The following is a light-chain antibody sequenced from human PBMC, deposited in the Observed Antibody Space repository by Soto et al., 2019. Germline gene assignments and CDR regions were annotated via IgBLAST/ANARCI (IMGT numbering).Light chain of an antibody. Sequence: QSVLTQPASVSGSPGQSITISCTGTSSDVGGYNYVSWYQQHPGKAPKLMIYEISNRPSGVSSRFSGSRSGNTASLTVSGLQAEDVADYYCSSYTSTSTNVFGTGTKVTVL. CDR3: SSYTSTSTNV. CDR2: EIS. CDR1: SSDVGGYNY. V-gene: IGLV2-14*01. J-gene: IGLJ1*01.